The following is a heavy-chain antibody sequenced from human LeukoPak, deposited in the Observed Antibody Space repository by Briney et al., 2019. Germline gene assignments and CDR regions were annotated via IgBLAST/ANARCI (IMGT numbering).Heavy chain of an antibody. V-gene: IGHV4-38-2*02. CDR2: IYHSGST. CDR3: ARGGARWEPSFSAFDI. CDR1: TYSISSAYY. Sequence: SETLSLTCSVSTYSISSAYYWGWIRQPPGKGLQWIGSIYHSGSTSYNPSLKSRVTISVDTSKNQFSLKLSSVTAADTAVYYCARGGARWEPSFSAFDIWGRGTMVTVSS. J-gene: IGHJ3*02. D-gene: IGHD1-26*01.